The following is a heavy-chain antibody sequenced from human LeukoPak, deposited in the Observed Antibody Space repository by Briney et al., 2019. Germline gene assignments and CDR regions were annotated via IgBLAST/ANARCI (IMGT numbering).Heavy chain of an antibody. Sequence: ASVKVSCKASGYTFTDYYIHWVRQAPGQGLEWMGWINPNSGGTNYAQKFQGRVTMTRDTSISTAYMELSRLRSDDTAVYYCARDVGEYCSSVSCYASDYWGQGTLVTVSS. D-gene: IGHD2-2*01. CDR1: GYTFTDYY. V-gene: IGHV1-2*02. CDR3: ARDVGEYCSSVSCYASDY. J-gene: IGHJ4*02. CDR2: INPNSGGT.